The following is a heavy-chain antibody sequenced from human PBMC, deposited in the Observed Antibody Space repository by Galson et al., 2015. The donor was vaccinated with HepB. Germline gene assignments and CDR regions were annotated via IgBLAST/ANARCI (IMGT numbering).Heavy chain of an antibody. CDR2: IIPIFGTA. CDR3: ARREFVAVAGTGAFDI. Sequence: SVKVSCKVSGGTFSTYAISWVRQAPGQGLEWMGGIIPIFGTANYAQKFQGRVTITADESTSTAYMGLSSLRSEDTAVYYCARREFVAVAGTGAFDIWGQGTMVTVSS. V-gene: IGHV1-69*13. D-gene: IGHD6-19*01. J-gene: IGHJ3*02. CDR1: GGTFSTYA.